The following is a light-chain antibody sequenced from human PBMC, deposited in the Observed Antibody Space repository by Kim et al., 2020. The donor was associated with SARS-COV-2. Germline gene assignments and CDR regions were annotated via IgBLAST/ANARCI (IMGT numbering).Light chain of an antibody. Sequence: DIQMTQSPSSLSAFVGDRVTITCRASQTISSYVNWYQQKPGKAPKLLIYTASHLQDGVPSRFSGSGSGTDFTLTISSLQPEDFATYYCQQSYRTWRIGQGTKVDIK. CDR3: QQSYRTWR. J-gene: IGKJ1*01. CDR1: QTISSY. V-gene: IGKV1-39*01. CDR2: TAS.